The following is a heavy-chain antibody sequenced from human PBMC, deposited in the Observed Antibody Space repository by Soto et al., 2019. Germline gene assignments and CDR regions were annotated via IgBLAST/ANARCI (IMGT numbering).Heavy chain of an antibody. V-gene: IGHV4-59*01. CDR3: ARRYGGNFDY. J-gene: IGHJ4*02. Sequence: PSETLSLTCTVSGGSISSYYWSWIRQPPGKGLEWIGYIYYSGSTNYNPSLKSRVTVSVDTSKNQFSLKLTSVTAADTAVYYCARRYGGNFDYWAQGTLVTVS. CDR2: IYYSGST. CDR1: GGSISSYY. D-gene: IGHD3-16*01.